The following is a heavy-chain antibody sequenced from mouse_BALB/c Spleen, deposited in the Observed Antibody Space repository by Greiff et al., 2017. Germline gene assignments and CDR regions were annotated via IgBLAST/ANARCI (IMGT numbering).Heavy chain of an antibody. J-gene: IGHJ4*01. CDR1: GFSLTSYG. V-gene: IGHV2-9*02. CDR3: ARDNRRAMDY. CDR2: IWAGGST. Sequence: QVQLKESGPGLVAPSQSLSLSCTASGFSLTSYGVHWVRQPPGKGLEWLGVIWAGGSTNYNSALMSRVSISKDNSKSQVFLKMNSLQTEDTAMYYCARDNRRAMDYWGQGTSVTVSS.